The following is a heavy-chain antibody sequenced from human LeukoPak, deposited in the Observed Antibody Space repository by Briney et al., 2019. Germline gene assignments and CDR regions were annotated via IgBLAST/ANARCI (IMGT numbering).Heavy chain of an antibody. CDR3: SRDSLSSCGGDCYSGLDV. V-gene: IGHV3-74*01. CDR2: IKSDGSST. J-gene: IGHJ6*02. CDR1: GFTFSNYW. Sequence: GGSLRLSCAASGFTFSNYWMHWVRQAPGEALMWVSRIKSDGSSTTYADSVKGRFTISRDNAKNTLYLQMNSLRAEDTAVFYCSRDSLSSCGGDCYSGLDVWGQGTTVTVSS. D-gene: IGHD2-21*02.